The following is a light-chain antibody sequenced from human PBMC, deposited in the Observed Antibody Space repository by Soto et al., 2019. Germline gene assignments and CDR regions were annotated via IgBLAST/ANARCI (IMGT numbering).Light chain of an antibody. V-gene: IGKV4-1*01. CDR1: QSVLYSSNNKKY. J-gene: IGKJ2*01. CDR2: WAS. CDR3: QQYYSTPHT. Sequence: DIVMTQSPDSLAVSLGERATINCKSSQSVLYSSNNKKYLAWYQQKPGQTPNLLIYWASTRESGIPDRFSRSGSETDFTPTISSLQAEDVTVYYCQQYYSTPHTFGQGTRLEIK.